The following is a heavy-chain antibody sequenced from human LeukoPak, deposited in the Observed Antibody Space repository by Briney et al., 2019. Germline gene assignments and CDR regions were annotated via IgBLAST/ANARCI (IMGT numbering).Heavy chain of an antibody. CDR2: IYSGGST. J-gene: IGHJ4*02. CDR1: GFTVGSNY. Sequence: GGSLRLSCAASGFTVGSNYMSWVRQAPGKGLEWVSVIYSGGSTYYADSVKGRFTISRDNSKNTLYLQMNSLRAEDTAVYYCARDRRGIAVAGIEGGGYYFDYWGQGTLVTVSS. D-gene: IGHD6-19*01. CDR3: ARDRRGIAVAGIEGGGYYFDY. V-gene: IGHV3-53*01.